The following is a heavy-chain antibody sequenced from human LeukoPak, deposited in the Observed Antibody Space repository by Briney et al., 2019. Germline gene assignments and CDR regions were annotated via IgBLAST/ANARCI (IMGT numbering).Heavy chain of an antibody. CDR1: RFTFSSYA. V-gene: IGHV3-23*01. J-gene: IGHJ4*02. Sequence: GGSLRLSCAASRFTFSSYAMSWVRQAPGKGLEWVSAISGSGGTAYYADSVKGRFTISRDNSKNTLYLQMNSLRAEDTAVYYCAKKGYYDGSGYYMYYFDHWGQETLVTVSS. CDR2: ISGSGGTA. D-gene: IGHD3-22*01. CDR3: AKKGYYDGSGYYMYYFDH.